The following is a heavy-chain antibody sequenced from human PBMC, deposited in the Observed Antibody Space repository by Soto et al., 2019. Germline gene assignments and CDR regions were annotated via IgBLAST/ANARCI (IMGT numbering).Heavy chain of an antibody. CDR1: GYTLTELS. V-gene: IGHV1-24*01. CDR2: FDPEDGET. J-gene: IGHJ2*01. D-gene: IGHD3-10*01. Sequence: QVQLVQSGAEVKKPGASVKVSCKVSGYTLTELSMHWVRQAPGKGLEWMGGFDPEDGETIYAQKFQGRVTMTEDTSTDTAYMELSSRRSEDTAVYYCAPAWRFGELFLVLDWYFDLWGRGTLVTVSS. CDR3: APAWRFGELFLVLDWYFDL.